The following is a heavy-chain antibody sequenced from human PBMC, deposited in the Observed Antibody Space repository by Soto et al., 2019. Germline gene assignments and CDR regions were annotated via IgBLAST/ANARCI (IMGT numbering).Heavy chain of an antibody. J-gene: IGHJ4*02. CDR2: IYWDDDK. V-gene: IGHV2-5*02. CDR1: GFSCSSSAVG. D-gene: IGHD3-10*02. Sequence: QITLKESGHTLVKPKQTLTLTCTFSGFSCSSSAVGVAWIRQPPGKALEWLALIYWDDDKRYSPSLKSRRTLTRDPSKDHAGLTMTDLDPVDTGTYFGGRRTNVRGVIGAYFDNWGQGPLVTVSS. CDR3: GRRTNVRGVIGAYFDN.